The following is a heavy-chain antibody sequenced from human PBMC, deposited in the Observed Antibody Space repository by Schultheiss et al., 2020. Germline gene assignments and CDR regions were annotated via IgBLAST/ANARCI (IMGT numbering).Heavy chain of an antibody. CDR2: ISSSSSYI. V-gene: IGHV3-21*03. CDR3: TTDSGSYYYYYYYMDV. CDR1: GFTFSSYS. D-gene: IGHD1-26*01. J-gene: IGHJ6*03. Sequence: GGSLRLSCAASGFTFSSYSMNWVRQAPGKGLEWVSSISSSSSYIYYADSVKGRFTISRDNAKNSLYLQMNSLRAEDTAVYYCTTDSGSYYYYYYYMDVWGKGTTVTVSS.